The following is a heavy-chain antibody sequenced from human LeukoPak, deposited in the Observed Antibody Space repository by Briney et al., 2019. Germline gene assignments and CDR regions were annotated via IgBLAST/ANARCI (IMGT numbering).Heavy chain of an antibody. D-gene: IGHD2-2*01. CDR1: GFTFSSYE. CDR2: ISSSGSTI. V-gene: IGHV3-48*03. J-gene: IGHJ6*02. CDR3: ARALSTYQLGEYSYYYGMDV. Sequence: PGGPLRLSCAASGFTFSSYEMNWVRQAPGKGLEWVSYISSSGSTIYYAYSVKGRFTISGDNAKNSLYLQMNSLRAEDTAVYYCARALSTYQLGEYSYYYGMDVWGQGTTVTVSS.